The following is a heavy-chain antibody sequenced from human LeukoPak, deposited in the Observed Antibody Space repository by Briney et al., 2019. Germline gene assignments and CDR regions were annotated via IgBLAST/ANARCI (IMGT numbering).Heavy chain of an antibody. CDR2: ISSSGSTI. Sequence: GGSLRLSCAASGFTFSSYAMSWARQAPGKGLEWVSYISSSGSTIYYADSVKGRFTISRDNAKNSLYLQMNSLRAEDTAVYYCARAVAGTRDAFDIWGQGTMVTVSS. CDR3: ARAVAGTRDAFDI. V-gene: IGHV3-48*03. J-gene: IGHJ3*02. CDR1: GFTFSSYA. D-gene: IGHD6-19*01.